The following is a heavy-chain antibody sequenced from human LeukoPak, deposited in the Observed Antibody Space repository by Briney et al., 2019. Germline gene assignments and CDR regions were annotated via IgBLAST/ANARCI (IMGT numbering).Heavy chain of an antibody. CDR2: ISWNSGSI. D-gene: IGHD3-10*01. CDR1: GFTFDDYA. CDR3: AKDNAGSGTFDY. J-gene: IGHJ4*02. V-gene: IGHV3-9*01. Sequence: AGGSLRLSCAASGFTFDDYAMHWVRQAPGKGLEWVSGISWNSGSIGYADSVKGRFTISRDNAKNSLYLQMNSLRAEDTALYYCAKDNAGSGTFDYWGQGTLVTVSS.